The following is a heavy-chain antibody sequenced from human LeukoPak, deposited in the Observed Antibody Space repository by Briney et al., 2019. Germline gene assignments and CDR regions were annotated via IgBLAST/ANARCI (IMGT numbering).Heavy chain of an antibody. J-gene: IGHJ4*02. V-gene: IGHV4-39*01. D-gene: IGHD3-22*01. Sequence: SETLSLTCTVSGGSISSSSNYWGWIRQPPGKGLEWIASMYYSGSSYYNPSLKSRVTISVDTSKNQFSLKLSSVTAADAAVYYCARGYYDSSGYIDYWGQGIRVSVSS. CDR1: GGSISSSSNY. CDR3: ARGYYDSSGYIDY. CDR2: MYYSGSS.